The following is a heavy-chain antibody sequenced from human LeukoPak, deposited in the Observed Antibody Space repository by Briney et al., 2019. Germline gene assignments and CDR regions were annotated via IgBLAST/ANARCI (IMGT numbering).Heavy chain of an antibody. J-gene: IGHJ5*02. Sequence: SETLSLTCAVSGYSINSGYSWTWLRQRPGKGLGWIGIIYHSGYSYYNPSLKSRVTISLDASKNQFSLRLSSVTAADTAVYYCARNSSLTTLKGGWFDPWGQGTLVTVSS. CDR1: GYSINSGYS. CDR2: IYHSGYS. D-gene: IGHD4-11*01. V-gene: IGHV4-38-2*01. CDR3: ARNSSLTTLKGGWFDP.